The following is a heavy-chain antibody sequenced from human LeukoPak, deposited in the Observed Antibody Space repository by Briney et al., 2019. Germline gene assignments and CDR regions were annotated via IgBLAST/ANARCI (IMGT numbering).Heavy chain of an antibody. CDR2: MYHTGST. J-gene: IGHJ4*02. V-gene: IGHV4-38-2*02. CDR3: ARLYFSRNVFIPARWDY. D-gene: IGHD3-3*01. Sequence: SETLSLTCSVSGYSMSSGYYWGWIRQPPERGLEWIGSMYHTGSTYYNPSLKSRVNISVGTSKNQFSLTLSSVTAADTAVYYCARLYFSRNVFIPARWDYWGQGTLVTVSS. CDR1: GYSMSSGYY.